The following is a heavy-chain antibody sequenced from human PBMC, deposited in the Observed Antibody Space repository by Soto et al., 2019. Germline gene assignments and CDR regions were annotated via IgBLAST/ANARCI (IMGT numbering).Heavy chain of an antibody. D-gene: IGHD6-19*01. Sequence: ASVKVSCKASGYTFTSYDINWVRQATGQGLEWIGWMNPNSGNTGYAQKFQGRVTMTRNTSISTAYMELSSLRSEDTAVYYCARGPHSRGWFFTRGPQSAASYGMDVWG. J-gene: IGHJ6*02. V-gene: IGHV1-8*01. CDR1: GYTFTSYD. CDR2: MNPNSGNT. CDR3: ARGPHSRGWFFTRGPQSAASYGMDV.